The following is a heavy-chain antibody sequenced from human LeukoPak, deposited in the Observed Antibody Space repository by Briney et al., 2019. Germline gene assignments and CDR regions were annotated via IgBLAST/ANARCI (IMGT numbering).Heavy chain of an antibody. V-gene: IGHV3-43D*03. CDR2: ISWDGGST. Sequence: GGSLRLSCAASGFTFDDYAMHWVRQAPGKGLEWVSLISWDGGSTYYADSVKGRFTISRDNSKNSLYLQMNSLRAEDTALYYRAKDIGVADYYYYYMDVWGKGTTVTVSS. J-gene: IGHJ6*03. CDR1: GFTFDDYA. CDR3: AKDIGVADYYYYYMDV. D-gene: IGHD3-3*01.